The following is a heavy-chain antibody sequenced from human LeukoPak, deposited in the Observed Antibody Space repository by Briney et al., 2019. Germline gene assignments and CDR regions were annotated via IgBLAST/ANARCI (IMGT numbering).Heavy chain of an antibody. V-gene: IGHV3-30*02. Sequence: LAGGSLRLSCAASGLTFSTSGMHWVRQAPGKGLEWVAFIQYDESDKYYADSVRGRLTISRDNSKNTLYLQMNSLRAEDTAVYYCARGGGIIVAGKFDSWGQGTLVTVSS. CDR2: IQYDESDK. D-gene: IGHD6-19*01. CDR3: ARGGGIIVAGKFDS. J-gene: IGHJ4*02. CDR1: GLTFSTSG.